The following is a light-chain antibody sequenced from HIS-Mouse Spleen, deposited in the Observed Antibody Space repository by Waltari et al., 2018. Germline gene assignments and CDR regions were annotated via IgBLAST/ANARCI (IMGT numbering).Light chain of an antibody. CDR3: AAWDDSLSGPV. V-gene: IGLV1-47*01. CDR1: SSNIGSNY. CDR2: RNN. Sequence: QSVLTQPPSASGTPGQRVTISCSGSSSNIGSNYVYWYQQLPGTAPKLLTYRNNQRPSGVPDRFPGSKPGTSASLAISGLRSEDEADYYCAAWDDSLSGPVFGGGTKLTVL. J-gene: IGLJ3*02.